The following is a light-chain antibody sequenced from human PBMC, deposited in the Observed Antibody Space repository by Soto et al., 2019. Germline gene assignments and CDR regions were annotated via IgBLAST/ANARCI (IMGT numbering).Light chain of an antibody. J-gene: IGKJ5*01. CDR1: RSVGSN. Sequence: EIVMTQSPATLSVSPGEGATLSCRASRSVGSNLAWYKQKPGQAPSLLIFGASTRATGTPARFSGSGSGTEFTLTISSLQSEDFAVYYCQQYNTWRSITFGQGTRLEIK. CDR2: GAS. CDR3: QQYNTWRSIT. V-gene: IGKV3-15*01.